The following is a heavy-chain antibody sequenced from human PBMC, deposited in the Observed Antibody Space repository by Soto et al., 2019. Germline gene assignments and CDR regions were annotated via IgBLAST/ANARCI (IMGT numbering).Heavy chain of an antibody. CDR1: GYTFSSYV. V-gene: IGHV1-18*01. D-gene: IGHD3-3*01. CDR2: ISPYNGNT. J-gene: IGHJ4*02. Sequence: ASVKVSCKASGYTFSSYVISWLRQAPGQGLEWMGWISPYNGNTNYAQKLQGRVTITTDTSTSTAYMELRSLRSDDTAVYYCARAPPTDDFWSGGKEYDYWGQGTLVTVSS. CDR3: ARAPPTDDFWSGGKEYDY.